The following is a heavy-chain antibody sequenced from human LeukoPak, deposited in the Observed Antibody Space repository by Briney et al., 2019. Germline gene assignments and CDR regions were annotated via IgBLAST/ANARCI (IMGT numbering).Heavy chain of an antibody. CDR3: ARVWFGEFAFDY. CDR2: INAGNGNT. CDR1: GYTFTSYA. Sequence: ASVKVSCKASGYTFTSYAVHWVRQAPGQRLEWMGWINAGNGNTKYSQKFQGRVTITRDTSASTAYMELSSLRSEDTAVYYCARVWFGEFAFDYWGQGTLVTVSS. V-gene: IGHV1-3*01. J-gene: IGHJ4*02. D-gene: IGHD3-10*01.